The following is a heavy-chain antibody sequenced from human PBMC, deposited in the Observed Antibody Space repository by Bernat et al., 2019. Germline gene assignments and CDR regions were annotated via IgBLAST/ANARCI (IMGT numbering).Heavy chain of an antibody. Sequence: QVQLVESGGGVVQPGRSLRLSCAASGFTFSSYAMHWVRQAPGKGLEWVAVISYDGSNKYYADCVKGRFTISKDNSKNTLYLQMNSLRAEDTAVYYCARDREGGWPTYSIYYYYYYGMDVWGQGTAVTVSS. J-gene: IGHJ6*02. V-gene: IGHV3-30-3*01. CDR1: GFTFSSYA. CDR3: ARDREGGWPTYSIYYYYYYGMDV. CDR2: ISYDGSNK. D-gene: IGHD6-19*01.